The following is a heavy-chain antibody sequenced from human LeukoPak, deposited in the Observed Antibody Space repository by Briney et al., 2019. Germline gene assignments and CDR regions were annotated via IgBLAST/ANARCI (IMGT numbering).Heavy chain of an antibody. CDR1: GFTFDDYA. J-gene: IGHJ4*02. V-gene: IGHV3-23*03. CDR2: IYSGGST. CDR3: ADSIAGSAYFDY. Sequence: GGSLRLSCAASGFTFDDYAMHWVRQAPGKGLEWVSVIYSGGSTYYADSVKGRFTISRDNSKNTLYLQMNSLRAEDTAVYYCADSIAGSAYFDYWGQGTLVTVSS. D-gene: IGHD6-13*01.